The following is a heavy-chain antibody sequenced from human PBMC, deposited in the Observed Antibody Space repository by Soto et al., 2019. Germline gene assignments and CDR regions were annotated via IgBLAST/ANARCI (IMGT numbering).Heavy chain of an antibody. D-gene: IGHD3-3*01. V-gene: IGHV3-30*18. Sequence: QVQLVESGGGVVQPGRSLRLSCAASGFTFSSYGMHWVRQAPGKGLEWVAVISYDGSNKYYADSVQGRFTISRDNSKNTLYLQMNSLRAEDTAVYYCAKDDYDFWSGYYFYAFDIWGQGTMVTVSS. CDR3: AKDDYDFWSGYYFYAFDI. CDR2: ISYDGSNK. J-gene: IGHJ3*02. CDR1: GFTFSSYG.